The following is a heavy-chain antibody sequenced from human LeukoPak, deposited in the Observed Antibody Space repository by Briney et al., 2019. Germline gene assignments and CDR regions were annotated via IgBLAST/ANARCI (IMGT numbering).Heavy chain of an antibody. CDR3: ARDPPYDSSGDPYDAFDI. J-gene: IGHJ3*02. D-gene: IGHD3-22*01. V-gene: IGHV4-39*07. CDR1: GGSISSSSYY. CDR2: IYYSGST. Sequence: SETLSLTCTVSGGSISSSSYYWGWIRQPPGKGLEWIGSIYYSGSTYYNPSLKSRVTISVDRSKNQFSLKLSAVTAADTAVYYCARDPPYDSSGDPYDAFDIWGQGTLVTVSS.